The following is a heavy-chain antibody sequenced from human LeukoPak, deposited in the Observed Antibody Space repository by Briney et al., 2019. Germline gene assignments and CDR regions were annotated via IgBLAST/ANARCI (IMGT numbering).Heavy chain of an antibody. CDR2: IYPGDSDT. CDR1: GYSFTSYW. J-gene: IGHJ3*02. V-gene: IGHV5-51*01. CDR3: ARERSSGYYIEDAFDI. Sequence: GESLKISCKASGYSFTSYWIGWVRQMPEKGLERMGIIYPGDSDTRYSPSFQGQVTISADKSISTAYLQWSSLKASDTAMYYCARERSSGYYIEDAFDIWGQGTMVTVSS. D-gene: IGHD3-22*01.